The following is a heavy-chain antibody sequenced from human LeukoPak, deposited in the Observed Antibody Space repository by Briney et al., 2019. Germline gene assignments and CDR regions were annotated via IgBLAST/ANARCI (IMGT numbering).Heavy chain of an antibody. Sequence: PGGSLRLSCAASGFAFRSFDMSWVRQAPGKGLEWVSGISWNSGSIGYADSVKGRFTISRDNAKNSLYLQMNSLRAEDTALYYCAKDRGGVYGSGTNYGMDVWGQGTTVTVSS. J-gene: IGHJ6*02. CDR1: GFAFRSFD. D-gene: IGHD3-10*01. V-gene: IGHV3-9*01. CDR3: AKDRGGVYGSGTNYGMDV. CDR2: ISWNSGSI.